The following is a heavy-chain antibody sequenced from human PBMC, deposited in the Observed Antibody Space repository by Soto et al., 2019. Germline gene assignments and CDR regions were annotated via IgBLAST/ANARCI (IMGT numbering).Heavy chain of an antibody. CDR3: ARDYFDRSGSPVQK. CDR2: IIAVFGTT. J-gene: IGHJ4*02. Sequence: GASVKVSCKASGVSFTSYAFSWVRQAPGQGLEWMGGIIAVFGTTNYAQKFQGRVTITADRSTNTAYMELSSLRSEDTAVYYCARDYFDRSGSPVQKWGQGTLVTVSS. D-gene: IGHD3-22*01. V-gene: IGHV1-69*06. CDR1: GVSFTSYA.